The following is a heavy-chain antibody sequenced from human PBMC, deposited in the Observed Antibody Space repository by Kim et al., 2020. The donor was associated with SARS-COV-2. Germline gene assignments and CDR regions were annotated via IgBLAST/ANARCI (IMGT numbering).Heavy chain of an antibody. D-gene: IGHD3-22*01. CDR3: AREAYYYDSSGYSDY. CDR1: GFTVSSNY. Sequence: GGSLRLSCTASGFTVSSNYMSWVRQAPGKGLEWVSVIYSGGSTYYADSVKGRFTISRDNSKNTLYLQMNSLRAEDTAVYYCAREAYYYDSSGYSDYWGQGTLVTVSS. J-gene: IGHJ4*02. CDR2: IYSGGST. V-gene: IGHV3-66*01.